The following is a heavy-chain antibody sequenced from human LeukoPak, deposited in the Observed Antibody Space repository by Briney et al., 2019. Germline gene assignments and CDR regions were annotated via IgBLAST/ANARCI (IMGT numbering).Heavy chain of an antibody. V-gene: IGHV4-38-2*02. CDR3: ARGYCSGGSCYEPRGWFDY. Sequence: SETLSLTCTVSGYSISSGYYWGWIRQPPGKGLEWIGNIYPTGSTYYNPSLKSRVTISVDTSKNQFSLKLSSVTAADTAVYFCARGYCSGGSCYEPRGWFDYWGQGTLVTVSS. CDR1: GYSISSGYY. D-gene: IGHD2-15*01. J-gene: IGHJ4*02. CDR2: IYPTGST.